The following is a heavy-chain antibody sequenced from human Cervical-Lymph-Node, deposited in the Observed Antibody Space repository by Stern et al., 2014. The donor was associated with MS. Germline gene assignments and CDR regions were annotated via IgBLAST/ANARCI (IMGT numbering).Heavy chain of an antibody. V-gene: IGHV4-59*01. Sequence: VHLVESGPGLVKPSETLSLTCTVSGGSISSYYWSWIRQPPGKGLEWIGYIYYSGSTNYNPSLKSRVTISVDTSKNQFSLKLSSVTAADTAVYYCASRYPPVSNDAFDIWGQGTMVTVSS. D-gene: IGHD1-14*01. CDR1: GGSISSYY. J-gene: IGHJ3*02. CDR3: ASRYPPVSNDAFDI. CDR2: IYYSGST.